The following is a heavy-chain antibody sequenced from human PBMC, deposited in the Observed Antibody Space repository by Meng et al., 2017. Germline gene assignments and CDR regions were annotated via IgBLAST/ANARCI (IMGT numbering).Heavy chain of an antibody. CDR2: IYYSGST. CDR1: GGSISSGGYY. D-gene: IGHD4-17*01. J-gene: IGHJ5*02. V-gene: IGHV4-31*03. CDR3: ARSLTVTTVWFDP. Sequence: AQRQESGPRLVNPSQTLSLTCTVSGGSISSGGYYWSWIRQHPGKGLEWIGYIYYSGSTYSNPSLKSRVTISVDTSKNQFSLKLSSGTAADTAVYYCARSLTVTTVWFDPWGQGTLVTVSS.